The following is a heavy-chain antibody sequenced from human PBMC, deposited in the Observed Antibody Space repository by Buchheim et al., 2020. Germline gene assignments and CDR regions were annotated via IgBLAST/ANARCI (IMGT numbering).Heavy chain of an antibody. CDR1: GFTFSTYA. CDR2: ISYDGSNK. V-gene: IGHV3-30*04. J-gene: IGHJ4*02. D-gene: IGHD3-16*01. Sequence: QVQLVETGGGVVQPGRSLRLSCAASGFTFSTYAMHWVRQAPGKGLEWVAVISYDGSNKYYADSVKGRFTISRDNSKHTLYLEMNSLRGKATAVYYCARDKGDNSYLGYWGQGAL. CDR3: ARDKGDNSYLGY.